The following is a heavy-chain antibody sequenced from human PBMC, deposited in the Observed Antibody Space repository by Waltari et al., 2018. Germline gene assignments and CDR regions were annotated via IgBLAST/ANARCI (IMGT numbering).Heavy chain of an antibody. J-gene: IGHJ4*02. CDR1: GFNFGSYS. CDR2: IDGPTTNT. D-gene: IGHD2-8*01. Sequence: EVQLLESGGGLVQPGESLTLSSVASGFNFGSYSMGWVRQAPGKGLEWVSTIDGPTTNTHYADSVEGRFTISRDNSKNTLYLHMNSLRADDTAIYYCATWMVSHFDYWGQGTLVTASP. V-gene: IGHV3-23*01. CDR3: ATWMVSHFDY.